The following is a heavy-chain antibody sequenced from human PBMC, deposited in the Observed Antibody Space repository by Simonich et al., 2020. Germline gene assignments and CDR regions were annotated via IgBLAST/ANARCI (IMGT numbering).Heavy chain of an antibody. CDR2: IIPIRGIE. CDR1: GGTFSSYA. Sequence: QVQLVQSGAEVKKPGSSVKVSCKASGGTFSSYAISWVGQAPGQGLGWMGWIIPIRGIENYAKKFQGRVTITADKSTSTAYMELSSLRSEDTAVYYCARGGLADRRIVYYYYMDVWGKGTTVTVSS. J-gene: IGHJ6*03. CDR3: ARGGLADRRIVYYYYMDV. D-gene: IGHD2-15*01. V-gene: IGHV1-69*09.